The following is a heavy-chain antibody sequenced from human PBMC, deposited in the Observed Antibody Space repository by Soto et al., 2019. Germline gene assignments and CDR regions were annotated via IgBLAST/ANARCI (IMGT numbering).Heavy chain of an antibody. CDR3: AINVGIAVAGVDY. V-gene: IGHV4-59*01. CDR1: GGSISSYY. CDR2: IYYSGST. Sequence: SETLSLTCPVSGGSISSYYWSWIRQPPGKGLEWIGYIYYSGSTNYNPSLKSRVTISVDTSKNQFSLKLSSVTAADTAVYYCAINVGIAVAGVDYWGQGTLVTVSS. D-gene: IGHD6-19*01. J-gene: IGHJ4*02.